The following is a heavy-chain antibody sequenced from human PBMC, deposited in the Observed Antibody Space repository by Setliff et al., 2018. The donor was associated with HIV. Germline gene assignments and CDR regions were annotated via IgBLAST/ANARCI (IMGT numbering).Heavy chain of an antibody. CDR3: ASPGPNYDGSAFDI. CDR2: IIPIFGTA. D-gene: IGHD3-10*01. J-gene: IGHJ3*02. CDR1: GGTFSSYA. V-gene: IGHV1-69*05. Sequence: SVKVSCKASGGTFSSYAIGWVRQAPGQGLGWMGGIIPIFGTANYAQKFQGRVTITTDESTSTAYMELSSLRSEDTAVYYCASPGPNYDGSAFDIWGQGTMVTVSS.